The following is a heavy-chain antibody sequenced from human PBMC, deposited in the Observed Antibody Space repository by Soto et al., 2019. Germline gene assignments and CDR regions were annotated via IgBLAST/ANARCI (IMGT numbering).Heavy chain of an antibody. V-gene: IGHV4-61*01. D-gene: IGHD3-16*02. CDR1: GGSVSSGSYS. CDR3: ARVYDFVWGSYRYYFDY. Sequence: SETLSLTCTVSGGSVSSGSYSWSWIRQPPGKGLDWIGYIYYSGSTNYNPSLKSRVTISVDAAKNQFSLKLSSVTAADTAVYYCARVYDFVWGSYRYYFDYWGQGTLVTVSS. J-gene: IGHJ4*02. CDR2: IYYSGST.